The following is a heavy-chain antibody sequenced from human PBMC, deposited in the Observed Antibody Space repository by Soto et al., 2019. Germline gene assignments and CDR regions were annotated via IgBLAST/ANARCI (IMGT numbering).Heavy chain of an antibody. V-gene: IGHV2-5*02. CDR2: IYWDDDN. D-gene: IGHD6-19*01. J-gene: IGHJ4*02. Sequence: QITLKESGPTLVKPTQTLTLTCTFSGFSLTSNAVGVGWFRQPPGKALEWLALIYWDDDNHYSPSLKSRLTFTKDTPKNQVVLIMTNMDPVETATYYCAHGSGWLFDFWGQGTLVTVSS. CDR3: AHGSGWLFDF. CDR1: GFSLTSNAVG.